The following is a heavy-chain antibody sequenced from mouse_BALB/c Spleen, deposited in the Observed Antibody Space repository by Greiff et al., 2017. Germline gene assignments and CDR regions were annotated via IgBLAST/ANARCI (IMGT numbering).Heavy chain of an antibody. J-gene: IGHJ3*01. Sequence: EVKVVESGGGLVQPGGSLNLSCAASGFDFSRYWMSWARQAPGKGQEWIGEINPGSSTINYTPSLKDKFIISRDNAKNTLYLQMSKVRSEDTALYYCARLTATGRFAYWGQGTLVTVSA. CDR1: GFDFSRYW. CDR2: INPGSSTI. D-gene: IGHD1-2*01. V-gene: IGHV4-2*02. CDR3: ARLTATGRFAY.